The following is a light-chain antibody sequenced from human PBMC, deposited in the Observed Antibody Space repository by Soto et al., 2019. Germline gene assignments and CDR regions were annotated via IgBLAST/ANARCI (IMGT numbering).Light chain of an antibody. Sequence: EVMLTQSPGTLSLSPGERPTLSCRASQSIFSNYLAWYQQKSGQAPRLLIYGASNRATGIADRFSGSGSGTDFTLTISRLEPEDFAVYYCQQYGTSPRTFGQGTKVEFK. CDR1: QSIFSNY. CDR2: GAS. V-gene: IGKV3-20*01. J-gene: IGKJ1*01. CDR3: QQYGTSPRT.